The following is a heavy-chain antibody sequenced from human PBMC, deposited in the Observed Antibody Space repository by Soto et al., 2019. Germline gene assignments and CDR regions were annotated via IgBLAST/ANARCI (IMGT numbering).Heavy chain of an antibody. CDR2: ISSSSSYI. Sequence: PGGSLRLSCAASGFTFSSYSMNWVRQAPGKGLEWVSSISSSSSYIYYADSVEGRFTISRDNAKNSLYLQMNSLRAEDTAVYYCASAIVVVPAAITGPFDYWGQGTLVTVSS. CDR3: ASAIVVVPAAITGPFDY. D-gene: IGHD2-2*01. J-gene: IGHJ4*02. CDR1: GFTFSSYS. V-gene: IGHV3-21*01.